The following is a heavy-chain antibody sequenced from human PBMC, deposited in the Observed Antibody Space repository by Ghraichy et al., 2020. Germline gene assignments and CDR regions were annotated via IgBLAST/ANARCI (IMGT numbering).Heavy chain of an antibody. D-gene: IGHD6-19*01. CDR3: ASGWFYYMDV. J-gene: IGHJ6*03. CDR2: ISYDGSNK. V-gene: IGHV3-30*04. CDR1: GFTFSSYA. Sequence: GGSLRLSCAASGFTFSSYAMHWVRQAPGKGLEWVAVISYDGSNKYYADSVKGRFTISRDNSKNTLYLQMNSLRAEDTAVYYCASGWFYYMDVWGKGTTVTVSS.